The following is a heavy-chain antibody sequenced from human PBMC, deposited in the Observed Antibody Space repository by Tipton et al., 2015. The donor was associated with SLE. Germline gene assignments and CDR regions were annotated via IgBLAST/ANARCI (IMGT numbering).Heavy chain of an antibody. D-gene: IGHD6-13*01. CDR2: NYYSGST. CDR1: GGSISSHY. J-gene: IGHJ4*02. V-gene: IGHV4-59*11. CDR3: ARGGEQLVYCFDY. Sequence: LRLSCTVSGGSISSHYWSWIRQPPGKGLEWIGYNYYSGSTNYNPSLKSRVTIAVDTSKNQFSLKLSSVTAADTAVYYCARGGEQLVYCFDYWGQGTLVTVSS.